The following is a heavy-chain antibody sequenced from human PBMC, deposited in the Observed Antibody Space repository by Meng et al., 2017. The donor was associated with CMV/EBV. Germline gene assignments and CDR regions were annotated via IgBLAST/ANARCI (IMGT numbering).Heavy chain of an antibody. CDR1: DGSISSYY. D-gene: IGHD3-3*01. CDR3: ARANEHYDFWSGYYRAFDI. CDR2: IYYSGST. V-gene: IGHV4-59*01. J-gene: IGHJ3*02. Sequence: GSLRLSCTVSDGSISSYYWSWIRQPPGKGLEWIGYIYYSGSTNYNPSLKSRVTISVDTSKSQFSLKLSSVTAADTAVYYCARANEHYDFWSGYYRAFDIWGQGTMVTVSS.